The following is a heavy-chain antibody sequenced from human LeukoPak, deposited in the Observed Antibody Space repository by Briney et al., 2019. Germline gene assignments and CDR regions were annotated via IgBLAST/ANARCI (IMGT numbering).Heavy chain of an antibody. CDR2: INHSGST. CDR1: GGSFSGYY. Sequence: PSETLSLTCAVCGGSFSGYYWSWIRQPPGKGLEWIGEINHSGSTNYNPSLKSRVTISVDTSKNQFSLKLSSVTAADTAVYYCARGLEKDIVVVPAEDWGQGTLVTVSS. V-gene: IGHV4-34*01. D-gene: IGHD2-2*01. J-gene: IGHJ4*02. CDR3: ARGLEKDIVVVPAED.